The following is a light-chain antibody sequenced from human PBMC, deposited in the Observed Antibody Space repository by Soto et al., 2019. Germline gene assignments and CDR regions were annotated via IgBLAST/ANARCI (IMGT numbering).Light chain of an antibody. CDR1: SSDVGGYNY. CDR3: SSYTSSSTLL. CDR2: DVS. J-gene: IGLJ2*01. Sequence: QPVLTQPASVSGSPGQSITISCTGTSSDVGGYNYVSWYQQHPGKAPKLMIYDVSNRPSGVSNRFSGSKSGNTASLTISGLQAEDEADYYCSSYTSSSTLLFGGGTKLTVL. V-gene: IGLV2-14*01.